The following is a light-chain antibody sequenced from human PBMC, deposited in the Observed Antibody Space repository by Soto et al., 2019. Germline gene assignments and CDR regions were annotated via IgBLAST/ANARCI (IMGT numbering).Light chain of an antibody. CDR1: QSVSSSY. CDR2: GAS. J-gene: IGKJ1*01. Sequence: EIVLTQSPGTLSFSPGERATLSCRASQSVSSSYLAWYQQKPGQAPRLLIYGASSRATGIPDRFSGSGSGTDFTLTINRLEPEDFAVYYCQQYGGMWTFGQGTKVDIK. CDR3: QQYGGMWT. V-gene: IGKV3-20*01.